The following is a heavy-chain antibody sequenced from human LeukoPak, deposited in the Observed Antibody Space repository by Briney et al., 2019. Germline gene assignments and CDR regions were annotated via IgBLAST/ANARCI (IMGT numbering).Heavy chain of an antibody. D-gene: IGHD3-10*01. Sequence: GGSLRLSCAASGFTFNSYALHWVRQAPGKGLEWVAVISYDGSDKYYAVSVKGRFTISRDDSKNTLYLQMNSLRPEDTAVYYCARRGDEEAIDYWGQGTLVTVSS. J-gene: IGHJ4*02. CDR2: ISYDGSDK. CDR3: ARRGDEEAIDY. CDR1: GFTFNSYA. V-gene: IGHV3-30-3*01.